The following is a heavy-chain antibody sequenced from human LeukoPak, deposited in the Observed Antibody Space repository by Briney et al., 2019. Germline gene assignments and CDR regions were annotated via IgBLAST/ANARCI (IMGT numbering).Heavy chain of an antibody. CDR3: ARDLYGSTWYIFDY. V-gene: IGHV1-3*01. CDR2: INAGDGNT. D-gene: IGHD6-13*01. CDR1: GYTFTDYA. Sequence: ASVKVSCEASGYTFTDYAIHWVRQAPGQRLEWMGWINAGDGNTKYSQNFQGRVTTTRDTSASTTYMDLSSLRSEDTAVYYCARDLYGSTWYIFDYWGQGTLVTVSS. J-gene: IGHJ4*02.